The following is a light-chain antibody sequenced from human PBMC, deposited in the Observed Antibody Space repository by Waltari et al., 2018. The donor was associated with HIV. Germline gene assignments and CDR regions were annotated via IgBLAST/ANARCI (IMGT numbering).Light chain of an antibody. CDR2: LGS. J-gene: IGKJ1*01. Sequence: DIVMTQSPLSLPVTPGEAASISCRSSQSLLSSNGYNFLNWFLQKPGQSPQLLIYLGSNRASGVPDRFSGSGSGTDFTLKISRVVAGDVGVDYFMQGRRTPWTCGQGTKVEIK. CDR3: MQGRRTPWT. V-gene: IGKV2-28*01. CDR1: QSLLSSNGYNF.